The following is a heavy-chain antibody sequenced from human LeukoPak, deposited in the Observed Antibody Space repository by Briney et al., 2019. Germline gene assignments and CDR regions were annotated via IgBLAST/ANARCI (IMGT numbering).Heavy chain of an antibody. Sequence: SETLSLTCTVSGGSISSYYWSWIRQPPGKGLEWIGYIYTSGSTNYNPSLKSRVTISVDTSKNQFSLKLSSVTAADTAVYYCARHIFPVGTFDYWGQETLVTVSS. J-gene: IGHJ4*02. CDR2: IYTSGST. CDR1: GGSISSYY. V-gene: IGHV4-4*09. CDR3: ARHIFPVGTFDY. D-gene: IGHD2-21*01.